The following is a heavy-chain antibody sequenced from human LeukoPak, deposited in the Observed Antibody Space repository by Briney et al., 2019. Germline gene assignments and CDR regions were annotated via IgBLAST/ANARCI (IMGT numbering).Heavy chain of an antibody. J-gene: IGHJ6*02. CDR3: VKEIYSYDKYYYFCAMDV. D-gene: IGHD5-18*01. CDR1: GFTFSTYA. V-gene: IGHV3-64D*06. CDR2: ISTYGAST. Sequence: PGGSLRLSCSASGFTFSTYAMHWVRKAPGKGLECVSTISTYGASTYYADSVKGRFTISRDNSKNTLYLQMSSLRAEDTAIYYCVKEIYSYDKYYYFCAMDVWGRGTTVTVSS.